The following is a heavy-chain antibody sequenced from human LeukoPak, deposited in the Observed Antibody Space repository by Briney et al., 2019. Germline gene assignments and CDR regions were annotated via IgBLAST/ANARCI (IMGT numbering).Heavy chain of an antibody. D-gene: IGHD4-23*01. V-gene: IGHV3-23*01. J-gene: IGHJ4*02. CDR3: AKVANGGNSDY. CDR2: ICGSGGTT. Sequence: GGSLRLSCAASGFTFSSYALSWVRQTPGKGLEWVSAICGSGGTTYYADSVKGRFTISRDNSKNTLYLQMNSLRAEDTAVYYCAKVANGGNSDYWGQGTLVTVSS. CDR1: GFTFSSYA.